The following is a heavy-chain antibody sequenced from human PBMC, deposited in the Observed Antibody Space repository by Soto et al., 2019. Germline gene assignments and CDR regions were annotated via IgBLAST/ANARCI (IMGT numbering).Heavy chain of an antibody. CDR2: IYSGGST. CDR3: ARDRRWLLPPYYYYYGMDV. Sequence: HPGGSLRLSCAASGFTVSSNYMSWVRQAPGKGLEWVSVIYSGGSTYYADSVKGRFTISRDNSKNTLYLQMNSLRAEDTAVYYCARDRRWLLPPYYYYYGMDVWGQGTTVTVSS. V-gene: IGHV3-53*01. D-gene: IGHD3-22*01. CDR1: GFTVSSNY. J-gene: IGHJ6*02.